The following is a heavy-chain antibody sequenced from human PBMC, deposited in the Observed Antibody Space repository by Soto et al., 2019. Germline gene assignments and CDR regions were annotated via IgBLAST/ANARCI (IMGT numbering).Heavy chain of an antibody. CDR2: IIPIFGTA. J-gene: IGHJ6*02. Sequence: SVKVSCKASGGTFSSYAISWVRQAPGQGLEWMGGIIPIFGTANYAQKFQGRVTITADESTSTAYMELSSLRSEDTAVYYCARDGGSCWYSESVIDVWGQGTPVTLSS. CDR1: GGTFSSYA. D-gene: IGHD6-19*01. CDR3: ARDGGSCWYSESVIDV. V-gene: IGHV1-69*13.